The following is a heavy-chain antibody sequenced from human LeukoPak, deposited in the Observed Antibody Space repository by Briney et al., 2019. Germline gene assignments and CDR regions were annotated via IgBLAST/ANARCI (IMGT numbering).Heavy chain of an antibody. CDR3: AKVVWPRYSSGRGGFDY. Sequence: PGGSLRLSCAASGFTFRSYGMHWVRQAPGKGLQWVAVIWYDGSNKYYADSVKGRFTISRDNSKNTLYLQMNSLRAEDTAVYHCAKVVWPRYSSGRGGFDYWGQGTLVTVPS. CDR2: IWYDGSNK. J-gene: IGHJ4*02. V-gene: IGHV3-30*02. CDR1: GFTFRSYG. D-gene: IGHD6-19*01.